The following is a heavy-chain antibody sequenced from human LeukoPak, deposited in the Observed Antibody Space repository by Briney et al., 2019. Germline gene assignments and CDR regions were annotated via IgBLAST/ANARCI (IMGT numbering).Heavy chain of an antibody. Sequence: GESLKISCKGSGYSFTSYWIGWVRQIPGKGLEWMGIIYPGDSDTRYSPSFQGQVTIPADKSISTAYLQWSSLKASDTAMYYCARHCSSTSCPSRHFDYWGQGTLVTVSS. J-gene: IGHJ4*02. CDR3: ARHCSSTSCPSRHFDY. CDR1: GYSFTSYW. V-gene: IGHV5-51*01. D-gene: IGHD2-2*01. CDR2: IYPGDSDT.